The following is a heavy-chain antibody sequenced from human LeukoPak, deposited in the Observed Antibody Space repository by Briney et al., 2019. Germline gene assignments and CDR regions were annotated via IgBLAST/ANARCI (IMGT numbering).Heavy chain of an antibody. Sequence: GGSLRLSCAASGFTFNNFAMSWVRQAPGKGLEWVSVISGGGGTTYYADSVKGRFTISRDNSKNTLYLQVNSLRAEDTAVYYCAKGGKWDVTPFDYWGQGTLVTVSS. V-gene: IGHV3-23*01. J-gene: IGHJ4*02. D-gene: IGHD1-26*01. CDR3: AKGGKWDVTPFDY. CDR2: ISGGGGTT. CDR1: GFTFNNFA.